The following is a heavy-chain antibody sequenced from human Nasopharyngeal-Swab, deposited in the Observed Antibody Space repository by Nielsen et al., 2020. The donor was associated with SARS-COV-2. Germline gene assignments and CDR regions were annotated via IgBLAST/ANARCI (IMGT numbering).Heavy chain of an antibody. Sequence: IRQRPGKALEWLARIVWVDDKYYSTSMKNRITISKGTSKNQVVLTMTNMAPVDTSTYYCARSSAGLADYWGQGTPVTVSS. D-gene: IGHD3-10*01. J-gene: IGHJ4*02. CDR2: IVWVDDK. V-gene: IGHV2-70*11. CDR3: ARSSAGLADY.